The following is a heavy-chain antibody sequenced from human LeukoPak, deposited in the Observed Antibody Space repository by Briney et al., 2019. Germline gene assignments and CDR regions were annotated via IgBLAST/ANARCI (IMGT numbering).Heavy chain of an antibody. J-gene: IGHJ4*02. CDR1: GFTFSTYV. Sequence: GVSLRLSCSVSGFTFSTYVMHWLRQAPGKGLEYVSAISSNGDNTYYPDSVKGRFTISRDNSKNTLYLQMSSLRADDTAVYYCVRGTGYWGQGTLVTVS. V-gene: IGHV3-64D*06. CDR3: VRGTGY. CDR2: ISSNGDNT.